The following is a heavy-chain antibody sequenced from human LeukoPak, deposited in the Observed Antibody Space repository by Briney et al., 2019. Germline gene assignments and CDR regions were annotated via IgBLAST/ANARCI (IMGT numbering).Heavy chain of an antibody. CDR3: ASSGWFEYYFDY. Sequence: SETLSLTCTVSGGSISTYYWSWIRQPPGKGLEWIGYIYYSGITNYNPSLKSRATISVDTSKNQFSLKLNSVTAADTAVYYCASSGWFEYYFDYWGQGTLVTVSS. J-gene: IGHJ4*02. V-gene: IGHV4-59*01. CDR1: GGSISTYY. CDR2: IYYSGIT. D-gene: IGHD6-19*01.